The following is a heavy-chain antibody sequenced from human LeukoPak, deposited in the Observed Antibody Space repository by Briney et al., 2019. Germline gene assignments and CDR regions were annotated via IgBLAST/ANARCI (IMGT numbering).Heavy chain of an antibody. V-gene: IGHV1-69*13. CDR2: IIPIFGTT. Sequence: SVKVSCKASGGTFSSYAISWVRQAPGQGLEWMGGIIPIFGTTNYAQKFQGRVTITADESKSTAYMELSSLRSEDTAVYYCARGLADDAFDIWGQGTMVTVSS. CDR3: ARGLADDAFDI. CDR1: GGTFSSYA. J-gene: IGHJ3*02.